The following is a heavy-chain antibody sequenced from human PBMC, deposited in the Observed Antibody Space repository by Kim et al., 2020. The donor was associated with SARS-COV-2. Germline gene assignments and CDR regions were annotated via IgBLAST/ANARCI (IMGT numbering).Heavy chain of an antibody. CDR1: GGSFSGYY. CDR3: ARGHGSSHTGGFDP. Sequence: SETLSLTCAVYGGSFSGYYWSWIRQPPGKGLEWIGEINHSGSTNYNPSLKSRVTISVDTSKNQFSLKLSYVTAADTAVDYCARGHGSSHTGGFDPWGQGT. CDR2: INHSGST. V-gene: IGHV4-34*01. D-gene: IGHD6-6*01. J-gene: IGHJ5*02.